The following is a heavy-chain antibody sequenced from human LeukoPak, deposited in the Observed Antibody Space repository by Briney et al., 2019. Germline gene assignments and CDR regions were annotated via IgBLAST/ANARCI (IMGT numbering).Heavy chain of an antibody. CDR1: GFTFSSYS. CDR2: ISSSSSSTI. Sequence: GGSLRLSCAASGFTFSSYSMNWVRQAPGKGLEWVSYISSSSSSTIYYADSVKGRFTLSRDNSKNTLYLQMNSLRPEDTAVYYCARADDSSSWYGHFDYWGQGTLVTVSS. D-gene: IGHD6-13*01. CDR3: ARADDSSSWYGHFDY. J-gene: IGHJ4*02. V-gene: IGHV3-48*01.